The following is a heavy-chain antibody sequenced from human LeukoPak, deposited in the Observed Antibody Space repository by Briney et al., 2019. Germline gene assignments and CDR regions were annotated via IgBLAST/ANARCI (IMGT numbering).Heavy chain of an antibody. CDR2: INDSGSV. CDR1: GYSISSGYY. J-gene: IGHJ4*02. CDR3: ARRLVDSGASQVSDD. D-gene: IGHD2-15*01. Sequence: PSETLSLTCAVSGYSISSGYYWGWIRQPPGKGLEWIGEINDSGSVNCNPSLKNRVTLSVDTSKNQFSLRLSSVAAADTAVYYCARRLVDSGASQVSDDWGQGTLVTVSS. V-gene: IGHV4-38-2*01.